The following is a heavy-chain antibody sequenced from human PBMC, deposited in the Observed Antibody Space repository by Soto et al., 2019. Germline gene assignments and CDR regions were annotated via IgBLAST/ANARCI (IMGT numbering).Heavy chain of an antibody. CDR1: GFTFSGSA. J-gene: IGHJ3*02. V-gene: IGHV3-73*01. D-gene: IGHD2-15*01. CDR2: IRSKANSYAT. Sequence: GGSLRLSCAASGFTFSGSAMHWVRQASGKGLEWVGRIRSKANSYATAYAASVKGRFTISRDDSKNTAYLQMNSLKTEDTAVYYCTSERHIYCSGGRCYSDAFDIWGQGTMVTVSS. CDR3: TSERHIYCSGGRCYSDAFDI.